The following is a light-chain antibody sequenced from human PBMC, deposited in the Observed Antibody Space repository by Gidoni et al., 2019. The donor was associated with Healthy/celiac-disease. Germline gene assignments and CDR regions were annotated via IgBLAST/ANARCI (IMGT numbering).Light chain of an antibody. V-gene: IGLV3-21*02. Sequence: SYVLTQPPSVSVAPGQTARITCWGNNIGSKSVHWYQQKPGQAPVLVVYDESDRPSGIPERFSGSNSGNTATLTISRVEAGDEADYYCQVWDSSRGVFGGGTKLTVL. CDR2: DES. CDR1: NIGSKS. J-gene: IGLJ3*02. CDR3: QVWDSSRGV.